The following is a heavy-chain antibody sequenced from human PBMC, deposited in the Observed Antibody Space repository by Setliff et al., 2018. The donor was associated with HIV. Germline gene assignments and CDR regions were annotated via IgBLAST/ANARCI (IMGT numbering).Heavy chain of an antibody. Sequence: PGGSLRLSCAASGFTFSDYYMSWIRQAPGKGLEWVSYISSSASTIYYADSVKGRFTISRDNSKNTLYLQMNSLRAEDTAVYYCARENYDILTGYYDYWGQGALVTVSS. CDR3: ARENYDILTGYYDY. J-gene: IGHJ4*02. CDR1: GFTFSDYY. D-gene: IGHD3-9*01. V-gene: IGHV3-11*04. CDR2: ISSSASTI.